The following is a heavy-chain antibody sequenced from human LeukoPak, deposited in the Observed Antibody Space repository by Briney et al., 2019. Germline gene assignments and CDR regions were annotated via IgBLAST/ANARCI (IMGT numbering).Heavy chain of an antibody. CDR2: ISSSSSYI. J-gene: IGHJ4*02. V-gene: IGHV3-21*01. Sequence: GGSLRLSCAASGFTFSSYSMNWVRQAPGKGLEWVSSISSSSSYIYYADSVKGRFTISRDNAKNSLYLQMNSLRAEDTAVYYCARQGLGYCNGGSCYMGVDYWAREPWSPSPQ. D-gene: IGHD2-15*01. CDR3: ARQGLGYCNGGSCYMGVDY. CDR1: GFTFSSYS.